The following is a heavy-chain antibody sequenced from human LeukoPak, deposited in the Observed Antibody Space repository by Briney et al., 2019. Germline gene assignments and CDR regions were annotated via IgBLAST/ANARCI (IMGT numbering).Heavy chain of an antibody. D-gene: IGHD3-16*02. J-gene: IGHJ4*02. CDR1: GGSISSYY. CDR2: ISYSGST. CDR3: ARYIWGSYPTFEDY. V-gene: IGHV4-59*01. Sequence: SETLSLTCTVSGGSISSYYWSWIRQPPGKGLEWIGYISYSGSTNYNPSLKSRVTISVDTSKNHSSLKLNSVTAADTAVYYCARYIWGSYPTFEDYWGQGSLVTVSS.